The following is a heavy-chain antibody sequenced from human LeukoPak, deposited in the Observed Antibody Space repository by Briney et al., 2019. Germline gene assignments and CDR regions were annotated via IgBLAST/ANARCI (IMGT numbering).Heavy chain of an antibody. CDR1: GFTFSSYG. V-gene: IGHV3-30*02. CDR2: MRYDRRNQ. CDR3: AKDYSDSSGYFRVPHVFDF. D-gene: IGHD3-22*01. J-gene: IGHJ4*02. Sequence: GGSLRLSCAASGFTFSSYGMHWVRQAPGKGLEWVAFMRYDRRNQYYADSVKGRFTISRDNSKNTLYLQMNSLRAEDTAVYYCAKDYSDSSGYFRVPHVFDFWGQGTLVTVSS.